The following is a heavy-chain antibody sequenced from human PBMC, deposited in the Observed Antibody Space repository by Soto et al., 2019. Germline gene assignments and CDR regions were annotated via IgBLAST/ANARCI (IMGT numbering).Heavy chain of an antibody. Sequence: QVQLQESGPGQVKPSQTLSLTCTVSGGSVTSGGYHWSWIRQHPGQGLEWIGDIYYSGSTYYNPSLKTRVTISIDTSTNHFSLHLSALTAADTAVYYCARAPIPNWNYYGMDVWGQGTTVTVSS. D-gene: IGHD1-1*01. CDR2: IYYSGST. V-gene: IGHV4-31*03. CDR1: GGSVTSGGYH. J-gene: IGHJ6*02. CDR3: ARAPIPNWNYYGMDV.